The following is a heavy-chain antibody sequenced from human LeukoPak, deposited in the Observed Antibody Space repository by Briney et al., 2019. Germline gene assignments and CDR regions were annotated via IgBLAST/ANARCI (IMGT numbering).Heavy chain of an antibody. CDR2: ISSSGSTI. CDR1: RFTLSDYY. V-gene: IGHV3-11*01. CDR3: ARGSLGDDFWSGYFYYYMDV. J-gene: IGHJ6*03. D-gene: IGHD3-3*01. Sequence: GGSLRLSCAASRFTLSDYYMSWIRQAPGKGLEWVSYISSSGSTIYYADSVKGRFTISRDNAKNSLYLQINSLRAEDTAVYYCARGSLGDDFWSGYFYYYMDVWGKGTTVTVSS.